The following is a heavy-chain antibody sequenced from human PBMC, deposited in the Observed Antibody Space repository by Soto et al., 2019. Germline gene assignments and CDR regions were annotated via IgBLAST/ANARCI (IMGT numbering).Heavy chain of an antibody. V-gene: IGHV3-30*18. Sequence: GGSLRLSCASSGFTFSSYGMHWDRQAPGKGLEWVAVISYDGSNKYYADSVKGRFTISRDNSKNTLYLQMNSLRAEDTAVYYCAKNGRITIFGVATTYMDVWGKGTTVTVSS. CDR3: AKNGRITIFGVATTYMDV. CDR1: GFTFSSYG. CDR2: ISYDGSNK. D-gene: IGHD3-3*01. J-gene: IGHJ6*03.